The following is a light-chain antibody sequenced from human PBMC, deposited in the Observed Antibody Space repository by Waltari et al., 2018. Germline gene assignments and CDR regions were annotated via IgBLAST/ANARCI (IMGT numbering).Light chain of an antibody. J-gene: IGKJ1*01. V-gene: IGKV3-20*01. CDR1: QGVGRA. CDR2: EAS. CDR3: QMYVRLPVT. Sequence: CGSSQGVGRALAWYQQKPGQAPRLLICEASSRDTGISDKFSGSGSGTDFSLTINRVEPEDFAVYFCQMYVRLPVTFGQGTKVEVK.